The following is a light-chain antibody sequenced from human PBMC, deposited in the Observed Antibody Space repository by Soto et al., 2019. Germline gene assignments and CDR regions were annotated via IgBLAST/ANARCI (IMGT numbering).Light chain of an antibody. CDR3: QQRSNWPRFT. CDR1: QSVSSY. J-gene: IGKJ3*01. Sequence: EIVLTQSPATLSLSPGERATLSCRASQSVSSYLAWYQQKPGQAPRLLIYDASSRATGIPARFSGSGSGTDFTLTISSLEPEDFAVYYCQQRSNWPRFTFGPGTKVDSK. V-gene: IGKV3-11*01. CDR2: DAS.